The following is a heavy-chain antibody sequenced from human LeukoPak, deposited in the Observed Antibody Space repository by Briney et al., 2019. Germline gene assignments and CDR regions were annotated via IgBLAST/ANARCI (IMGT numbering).Heavy chain of an antibody. D-gene: IGHD3-3*01. CDR3: ARHPQNTIFGVVITSENAFDI. CDR1: GGSISSSSYY. CDR2: IYYSGST. Sequence: SETLSLTCTVSGGSISSSSYYWGWIRQPPGKGLEWIGSIYYSGSTYYNPSLKSRVTISVDTSKNQFSLKLSSVTAADTAVYYCARHPQNTIFGVVITSENAFDIRGQGTMVTVSS. J-gene: IGHJ3*02. V-gene: IGHV4-39*01.